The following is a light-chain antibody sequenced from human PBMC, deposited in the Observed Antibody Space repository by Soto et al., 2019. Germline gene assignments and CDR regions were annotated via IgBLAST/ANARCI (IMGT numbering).Light chain of an antibody. CDR3: HQYKSYPWT. V-gene: IGKV1-5*03. J-gene: IGKJ1*01. CDR1: QTINNY. Sequence: DIQMTQPPSTLSTSVGDRVTITCRASQTINNYLTWYQLKPGKAPKLLIYSLSTLEGGVPSRFSGAGSGTEFSLTISSLQPDDFATYYCHQYKSYPWTFGQGTKVEIK. CDR2: SLS.